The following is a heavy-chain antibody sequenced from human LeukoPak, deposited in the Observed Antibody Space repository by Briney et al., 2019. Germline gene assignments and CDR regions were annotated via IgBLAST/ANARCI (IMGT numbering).Heavy chain of an antibody. CDR1: GFTFSNAW. CDR3: TNYYDFWSGYYGRGYYYGMDA. J-gene: IGHJ6*02. V-gene: IGHV3-15*01. D-gene: IGHD3-3*01. CDR2: IKSKTDGGTT. Sequence: GGSLRLSCAASGFTFSNAWMSWVRQAPGKGLEWVGRIKSKTDGGTTDYAAPVKGRFTISRDDSKNTLYLQMNSLKTEDTAVYYCTNYYDFWSGYYGRGYYYGMDAWGQGTTVTVSS.